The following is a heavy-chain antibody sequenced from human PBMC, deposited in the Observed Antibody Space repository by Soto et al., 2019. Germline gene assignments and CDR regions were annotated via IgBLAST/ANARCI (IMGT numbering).Heavy chain of an antibody. J-gene: IGHJ4*02. V-gene: IGHV3-66*01. CDR3: ARDGYYYDSSGYYYYFDY. Sequence: GGSLRLSCAASGFTVSSNYMSWVRQAPGKGLEWVSVIYSGGSTYYADSVKGRFTISRDNSKNTLYLQMNSLRAEDTAVYYCARDGYYYDSSGYYYYFDYWGQGTLVTVSS. D-gene: IGHD3-22*01. CDR2: IYSGGST. CDR1: GFTVSSNY.